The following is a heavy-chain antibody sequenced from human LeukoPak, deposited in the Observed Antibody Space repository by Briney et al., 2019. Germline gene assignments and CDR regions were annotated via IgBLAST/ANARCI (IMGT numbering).Heavy chain of an antibody. CDR1: GFTFTKFW. Sequence: GGSLRLSCEASGFTFTKFWMSWVRQAPGKGLEWVAGIQEDGKKENYVDSVRGRFTISRDNAKNSIYLQMNSLRVEDTAVYYCAKDIVGGGDDYWGQGTLVIVSS. CDR2: IQEDGKKE. D-gene: IGHD2-21*02. V-gene: IGHV3-7*01. CDR3: AKDIVGGGDDY. J-gene: IGHJ4*02.